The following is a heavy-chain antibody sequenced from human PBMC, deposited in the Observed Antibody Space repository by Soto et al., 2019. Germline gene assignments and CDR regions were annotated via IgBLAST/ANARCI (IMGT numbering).Heavy chain of an antibody. D-gene: IGHD6-6*01. CDR3: AKGSEFSNSYTLDFDF. CDR1: GFTFSNYA. J-gene: IGHJ4*02. CDR2: ISGNGGST. V-gene: IGHV3-23*01. Sequence: GGSLRLSCEVSGFTFSNYAMSWVRQAPGRWLEWVSIISGNGGSTYYAASVKGRFTISRDNTKNTLYLQMDSLTAEDTAVYYCAKGSEFSNSYTLDFDFWGQGALVTVSS.